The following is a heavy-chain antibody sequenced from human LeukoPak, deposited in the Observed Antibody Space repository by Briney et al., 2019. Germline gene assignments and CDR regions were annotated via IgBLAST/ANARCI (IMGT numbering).Heavy chain of an antibody. Sequence: GGSLRLSCAASGFTFNNYGMHWVRQAPGKGLEWVAVISYDGRNIHYPDSVEGRFTISRDISTDTLWLQMDSLRTEDTAVYYCAKGPLRGTAAAIDYWGQGTLVTVSS. CDR2: ISYDGRNI. CDR3: AKGPLRGTAAAIDY. D-gene: IGHD2-2*01. J-gene: IGHJ4*02. CDR1: GFTFNNYG. V-gene: IGHV3-30*18.